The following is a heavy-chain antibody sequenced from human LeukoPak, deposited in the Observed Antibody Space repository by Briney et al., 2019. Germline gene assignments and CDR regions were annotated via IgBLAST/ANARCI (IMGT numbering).Heavy chain of an antibody. CDR2: INPNSGGT. V-gene: IGHV1-2*04. CDR1: GYTFTSYA. D-gene: IGHD3-22*01. Sequence: ASVKVSCKASGYTFTSYAMHWVRQAPGQGLEWMGWINPNSGGTNYAQKFQGWVTMTRDTSISTAYMELSRLRSDDTAVYYCARDANDSSGYYPDYWGQGTLVTVSS. J-gene: IGHJ4*02. CDR3: ARDANDSSGYYPDY.